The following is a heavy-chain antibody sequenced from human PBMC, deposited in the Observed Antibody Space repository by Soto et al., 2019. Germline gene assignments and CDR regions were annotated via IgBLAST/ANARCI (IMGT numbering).Heavy chain of an antibody. Sequence: QVQLQQSGPGLVKPSQTLSLPCTVSGGSISSGGYYWSWIRQPPGKRLVWIAYIYYSGSTYYNPSLKNRITMTVATSKNQVPLKLSSGTAADTAVYYGAREVAGHNDYYGTDVWGQGTTVTVSS. CDR1: GGSISSGGYY. CDR3: AREVAGHNDYYGTDV. D-gene: IGHD5-12*01. J-gene: IGHJ6*02. V-gene: IGHV4-31*03. CDR2: IYYSGST.